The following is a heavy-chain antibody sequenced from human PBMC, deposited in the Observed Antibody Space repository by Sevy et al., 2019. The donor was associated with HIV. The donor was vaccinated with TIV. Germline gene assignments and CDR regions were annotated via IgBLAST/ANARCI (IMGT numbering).Heavy chain of an antibody. V-gene: IGHV3-13*05. CDR3: ARSGGYSDNGMDV. J-gene: IGHJ6*02. CDR2: IGSSGDP. D-gene: IGHD5-12*01. CDR1: GFTFSSYD. Sequence: GGSLRLSCAASGFTFSSYDMHWVRQVTGKGLEWVPVIGSSGDPYYPGSVKGRFTISRENAKNSVYLQMNSLRAGDTAVYYCARSGGYSDNGMDVWGQGTTVTVSS.